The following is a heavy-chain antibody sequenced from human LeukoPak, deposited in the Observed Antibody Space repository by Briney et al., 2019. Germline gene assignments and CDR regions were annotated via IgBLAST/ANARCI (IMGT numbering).Heavy chain of an antibody. V-gene: IGHV4-39*01. Sequence: SETLSLTCTVSGGPISSSSYYWGWIRQPPGKGLEWIGSIFHSGGSYSNPSLKSRVTISVDTSNNQFSLKLRSVTAADTAVYYCARHGSYYAVHFFDDWAQGTLVTVSS. J-gene: IGHJ4*02. D-gene: IGHD1-26*01. CDR2: IFHSGGS. CDR1: GGPISSSSYY. CDR3: ARHGSYYAVHFFDD.